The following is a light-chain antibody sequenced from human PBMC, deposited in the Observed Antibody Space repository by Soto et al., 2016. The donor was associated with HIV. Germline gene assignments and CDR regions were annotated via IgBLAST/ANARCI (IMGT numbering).Light chain of an antibody. CDR2: AAS. CDR3: QQSYSTPWT. Sequence: DIQMTQSPSSLSASVGDRVTIICRAGQSISNYLNWYQQKPGKAPKVLIYAASNLQSGVPSRFSGSGSGTDFTLTITSLQPEDFATYYCQQSYSTPWTFGQGTKVEIK. V-gene: IGKV1-39*01. CDR1: QSISNY. J-gene: IGKJ1*01.